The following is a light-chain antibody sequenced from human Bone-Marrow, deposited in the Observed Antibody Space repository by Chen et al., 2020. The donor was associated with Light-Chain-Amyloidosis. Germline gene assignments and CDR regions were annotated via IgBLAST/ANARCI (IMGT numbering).Light chain of an antibody. J-gene: IGLJ1*01. CDR2: EVS. Sequence: QSALTQPASVSGSPGPSITISFTGTSSDVGGYNHVSWYQHQPGKAPKLMIYEVSNRPSGISNRFSGSKSGNTASLSISGLQAEDEADYYCSSYTSSVSYVFGSGTKVTVL. CDR1: SSDVGGYNH. V-gene: IGLV2-14*01. CDR3: SSYTSSVSYV.